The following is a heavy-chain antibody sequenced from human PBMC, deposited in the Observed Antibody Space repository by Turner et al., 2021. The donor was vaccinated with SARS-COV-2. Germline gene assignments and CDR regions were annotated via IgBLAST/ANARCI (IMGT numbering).Heavy chain of an antibody. Sequence: QVQLVESGGGVVQPGRSLRLSCAASGFTFSCYGMHWVRQAPGKGLEWVAVIAYDGSNKYYADSVKGRFTISRDNSKNTLYLQMNSLRAEDTAVYYCAKAAGGGFYYYYMDVWGKGTTVTFSS. J-gene: IGHJ6*03. D-gene: IGHD2-8*02. V-gene: IGHV3-30*18. CDR2: IAYDGSNK. CDR3: AKAAGGGFYYYYMDV. CDR1: GFTFSCYG.